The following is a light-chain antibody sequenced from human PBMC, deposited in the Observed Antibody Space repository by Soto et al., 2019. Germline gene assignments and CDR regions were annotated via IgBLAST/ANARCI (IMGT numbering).Light chain of an antibody. J-gene: IGLJ3*02. CDR3: SSYTSSSTLV. V-gene: IGLV2-14*01. CDR1: SSDVGGYNY. CDR2: DLS. Sequence: QSAPTQPASVSGSPVQSITISCTGTSSDVGGYNYGSWYQQHPGKAPIRMIYDLSNRPTGVSNRFSGSKSGNTAYLTISGLQAEDEADYYCSSYTSSSTLVFGGGTQLTLL.